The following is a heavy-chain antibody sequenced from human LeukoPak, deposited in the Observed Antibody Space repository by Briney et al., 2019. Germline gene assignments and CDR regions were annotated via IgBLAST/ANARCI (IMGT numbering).Heavy chain of an antibody. J-gene: IGHJ6*02. Sequence: PGGSLRLSCAASGFTFSSYAMSWVRPAPGKGLEWVSTISGSGGSTYYADSVKGRFTISRDNSKNTLYLQMNSLRAEDTAVCYCARGGDYLYYYYGMDVWGQGTTVTVSS. CDR1: GFTFSSYA. CDR2: ISGSGGST. CDR3: ARGGDYLYYYYGMDV. D-gene: IGHD4-17*01. V-gene: IGHV3-23*01.